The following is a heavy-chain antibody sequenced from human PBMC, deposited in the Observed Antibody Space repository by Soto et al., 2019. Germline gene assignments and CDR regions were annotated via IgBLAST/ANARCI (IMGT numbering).Heavy chain of an antibody. D-gene: IGHD4-17*01. CDR2: VYYSGNT. V-gene: IGHV4-59*01. CDR3: ARVGDGNVDY. Sequence: QVQLQESGPGLVKPSETLSLTCTVSGGSLSTYYWCWIRQPPGKGLEWIGYVYYSGNTNCNPSLKSRVTRSGDTSKNQSSLKLSAVTAADTAHYYRARVGDGNVDYWGQGTLVTVSS. CDR1: GGSLSTYY. J-gene: IGHJ4*02.